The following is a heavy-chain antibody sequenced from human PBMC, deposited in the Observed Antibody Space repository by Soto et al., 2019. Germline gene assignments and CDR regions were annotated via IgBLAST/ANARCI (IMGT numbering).Heavy chain of an antibody. CDR3: VKHDYNFWSGYTLTHGIDV. CDR2: ISGSGDNI. D-gene: IGHD3-3*01. J-gene: IGHJ6*02. Sequence: GGSLRLSCAASGFAFSSYAMSWVRQAPGKGLEWVSGISGSGDNIYNADSVKGRFTISRDNPRNTTYLQMNRVRAEDTAVYYCVKHDYNFWSGYTLTHGIDVWGQGTAVTVSS. V-gene: IGHV3-23*01. CDR1: GFAFSSYA.